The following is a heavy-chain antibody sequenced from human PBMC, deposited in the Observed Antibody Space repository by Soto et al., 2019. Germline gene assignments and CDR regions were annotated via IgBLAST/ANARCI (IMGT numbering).Heavy chain of an antibody. Sequence: VASVKVSCKASGGTFSSYAISWVRQAPGQGLEWMGGIIPIFGTANYAQKFQGRVTITADESTSTAYMELSSLRSEDTAVYYCARVEQQLVGGLDPWGQGTLVTVSS. CDR2: IIPIFGTA. CDR1: GGTFSSYA. D-gene: IGHD6-13*01. V-gene: IGHV1-69*13. J-gene: IGHJ5*02. CDR3: ARVEQQLVGGLDP.